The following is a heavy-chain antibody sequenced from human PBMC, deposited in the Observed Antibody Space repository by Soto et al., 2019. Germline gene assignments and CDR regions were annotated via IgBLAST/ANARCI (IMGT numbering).Heavy chain of an antibody. CDR3: IVRDGCKVDY. CDR2: IYHSGST. D-gene: IGHD3-22*01. Sequence: SETLSLTCAVSGGSISSGGYSWSWIRQPPGKGLEWIGYIYHSGSTYYNPSLKSRVTISVDRSKNQFSLKLSSVTAADTAVYYCIVRDGCKVDYWGQGTLVTVSS. V-gene: IGHV4-30-2*01. J-gene: IGHJ4*02. CDR1: GGSISSGGYS.